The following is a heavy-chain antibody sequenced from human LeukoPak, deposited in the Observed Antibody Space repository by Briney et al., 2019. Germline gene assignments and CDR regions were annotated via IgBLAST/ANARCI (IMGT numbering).Heavy chain of an antibody. V-gene: IGHV3-9*01. D-gene: IGHD1-20*01. CDR3: AKAKYNRDAFDI. CDR2: INWNSGSI. CDR1: GFTFDDYA. J-gene: IGHJ3*02. Sequence: GRSLRLSCAASGFTFDDYAMHWVRQAPGKGPEWVSGINWNSGSIGYADSVKGRFTISRDNAKNSLYLQMNSLRAEDTALYYCAKAKYNRDAFDIWGQGTMVTVSS.